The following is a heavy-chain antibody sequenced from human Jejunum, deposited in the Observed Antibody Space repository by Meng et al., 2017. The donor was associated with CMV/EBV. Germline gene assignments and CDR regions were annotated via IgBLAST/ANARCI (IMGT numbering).Heavy chain of an antibody. Sequence: ASGFTFSSYWLNWVRQAPGKGLEWVANIKQDGGEKYYVDSVKGRFTISRDNAKNSLYLQMNSLRAEDTAVYYCARENSDTYDVFDIWGQGTMVTVSS. J-gene: IGHJ3*02. D-gene: IGHD2-21*02. V-gene: IGHV3-7*01. CDR3: ARENSDTYDVFDI. CDR1: GFTFSSYW. CDR2: IKQDGGEK.